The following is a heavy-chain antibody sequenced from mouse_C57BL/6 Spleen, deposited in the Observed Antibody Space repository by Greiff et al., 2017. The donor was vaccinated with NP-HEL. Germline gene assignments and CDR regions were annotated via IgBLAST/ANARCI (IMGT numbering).Heavy chain of an antibody. CDR2: IRNKANGYTT. CDR3: ARYIYYYGSFYFDY. Sequence: EVMLVESGGGLVQPGGSLSLSCAASGFTFTDYYMSWVRQPPGKALEWLGFIRNKANGYTTEYSASVKGRFTISRDNSQSILYLQMNALRAEDSATYYCARYIYYYGSFYFDYWGQGTTLTVSS. V-gene: IGHV7-3*01. CDR1: GFTFTDYY. J-gene: IGHJ2*01. D-gene: IGHD1-1*01.